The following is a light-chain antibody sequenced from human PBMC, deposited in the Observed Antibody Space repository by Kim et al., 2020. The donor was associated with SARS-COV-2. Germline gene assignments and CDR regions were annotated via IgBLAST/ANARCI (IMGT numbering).Light chain of an antibody. J-gene: IGLJ1*01. Sequence: QPVLTQPASVSGSPGQWITISCTGTTSDFGGLVSWYQHHPGKAPTLMIYEVSSRPSGVSNRFFGFKSGNTASLSISGLQAEDEADYYCSSYTTSNTLVFGTGTKVTVL. V-gene: IGLV2-14*01. CDR2: EVS. CDR1: TSDFGGL. CDR3: SSYTTSNTLV.